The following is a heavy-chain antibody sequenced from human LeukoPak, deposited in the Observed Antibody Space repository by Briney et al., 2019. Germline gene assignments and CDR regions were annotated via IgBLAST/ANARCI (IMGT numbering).Heavy chain of an antibody. Sequence: GGSLRLSCAASGFTVSSNYMNWVRQAPGKGLEWVSVIYSGGSTYYADSVKGRFTISRDNSKKALYLQMNNLRVEDTAVYYCAKDQRSPNHYWGQGTLVTVSS. V-gene: IGHV3-53*01. CDR1: GFTVSSNY. J-gene: IGHJ4*02. CDR2: IYSGGST. CDR3: AKDQRSPNHY. D-gene: IGHD1-1*01.